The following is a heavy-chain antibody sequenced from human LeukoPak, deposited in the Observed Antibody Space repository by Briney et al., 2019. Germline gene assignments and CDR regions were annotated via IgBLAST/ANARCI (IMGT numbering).Heavy chain of an antibody. CDR1: GGSISSYY. CDR3: ARAARVVTSYDY. Sequence: SETLSLTCTVSGGSISSYYWSWIRQPSGKGLEWIGYIYYSGSTNYNPSLKSRVTISADTSKNQFSLKLSSVTAADTAVYYCARAARVVTSYDYWGQGTLVTVSS. CDR2: IYYSGST. J-gene: IGHJ4*02. D-gene: IGHD2-21*02. V-gene: IGHV4-59*01.